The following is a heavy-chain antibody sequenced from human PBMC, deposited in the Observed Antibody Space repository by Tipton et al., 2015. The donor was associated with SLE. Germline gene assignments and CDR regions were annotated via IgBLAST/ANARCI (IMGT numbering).Heavy chain of an antibody. CDR3: AKESDSSGWYYFDY. D-gene: IGHD6-19*01. V-gene: IGHV3-30*02. CDR1: GFTFSSYA. CDR2: IRYDGSNK. J-gene: IGHJ4*02. Sequence: GSLRLSCAASGFTFSSYAMHWVRQAPGKGLEWVAFIRYDGSNKYYADSVKGRFTISRDNSKNTLYLQMNSLRAEDTAVYYCAKESDSSGWYYFDYWGQGTLVTVSS.